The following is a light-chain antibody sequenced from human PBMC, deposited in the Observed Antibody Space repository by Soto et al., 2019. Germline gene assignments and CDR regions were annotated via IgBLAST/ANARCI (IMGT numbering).Light chain of an antibody. V-gene: IGKV3-15*01. J-gene: IGKJ1*01. CDR1: QSFGHN. CDR2: GAS. CDR3: QQDNNWPRT. Sequence: DIVMTQSPVTLSVSPGDRATLSCRASQSFGHNLAWSQQKPGQAPRLLIYGASAGATGIPDRFSGSGFGTECTLTISSLKSEDLAVYYCQQDNNWPRTVGQGTKVEMK.